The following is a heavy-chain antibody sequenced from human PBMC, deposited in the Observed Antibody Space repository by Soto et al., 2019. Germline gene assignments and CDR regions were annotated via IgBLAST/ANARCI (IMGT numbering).Heavy chain of an antibody. CDR1: GFTFSDYA. V-gene: IGHV3-33*08. D-gene: IGHD4-4*01. J-gene: IGHJ4*02. CDR2: VCRGGGNT. CDR3: ANVRRQLHVTYDFDS. Sequence: VQLVESGGGVVQPGRSLRLSCAASGFTFSDYAMRWVRQAPGKGLEWVAGVCRGGGNTHYADSVKGRFTISRDSSKNTVSLEMTSLRAEDTAVYYCANVRRQLHVTYDFDSWGQGTLVTVSS.